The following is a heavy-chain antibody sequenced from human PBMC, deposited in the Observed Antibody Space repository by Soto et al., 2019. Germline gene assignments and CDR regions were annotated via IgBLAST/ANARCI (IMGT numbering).Heavy chain of an antibody. J-gene: IGHJ6*02. CDR2: INPSGGST. CDR1: GYTFTSYY. D-gene: IGHD3-3*01. V-gene: IGHV1-46*01. CDR3: ARDLGSGPIEYYCYGKDV. Sequence: QVQLVQSGAEVKKPGASVKVSCKASGYTFTSYYMHWVRQAPGQGLEWMGIINPSGGSTSYAQKFQGRVSMTRDTSTSTVYMELSRLRSEDTAVYYCARDLGSGPIEYYCYGKDVWGQGTTVTVSS.